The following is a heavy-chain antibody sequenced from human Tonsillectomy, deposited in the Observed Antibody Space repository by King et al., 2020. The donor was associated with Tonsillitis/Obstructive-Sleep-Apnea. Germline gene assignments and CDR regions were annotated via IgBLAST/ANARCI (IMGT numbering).Heavy chain of an antibody. CDR3: AKGATQYGSGRSNLDY. D-gene: IGHD3-10*01. J-gene: IGHJ4*02. V-gene: IGHV3-23*04. CDR2: ISGSGGST. CDR1: GFTFNNYA. Sequence: VQLVESGGGLVQPGGSLRLSCAASGFTFNNYAMSWVRQAPGKGLEWVSAISGSGGSTFYADSVKGRFTISRDNSRNTLYLQMNSLRAEDTALYFCAKGATQYGSGRSNLDYWGQGTLVTVSS.